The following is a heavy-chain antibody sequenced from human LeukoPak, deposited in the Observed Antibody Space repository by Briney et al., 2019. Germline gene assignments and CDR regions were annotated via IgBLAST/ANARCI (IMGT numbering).Heavy chain of an antibody. J-gene: IGHJ4*02. CDR3: TTENRITIFGVAGD. D-gene: IGHD3-3*01. CDR1: GFTFSNAW. Sequence: NPGGSLRLSCAASGFTFSNAWMSWVRQAPGKGLEWVGRIKSKTDGGTTDYAAPVKGRFTISRDDSKNTLYLQMNSLKTEDTAVYYCTTENRITIFGVAGDWGQGTLVTVSS. CDR2: IKSKTDGGTT. V-gene: IGHV3-15*01.